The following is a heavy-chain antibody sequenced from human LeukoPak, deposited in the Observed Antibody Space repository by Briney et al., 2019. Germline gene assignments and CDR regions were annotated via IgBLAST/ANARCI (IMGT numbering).Heavy chain of an antibody. CDR2: ISHGVSTI. V-gene: IGHV3-48*03. J-gene: IGHJ4*02. CDR1: GFTFSSYE. CDR3: ARRREQVSFISRRKDQSFDY. D-gene: IGHD1-14*01. Sequence: GGSLRLSCAASGFTFSSYEMNWVRQAPGKGLEWVSYISHGVSTIYYADSVKGRFTISRDNAKNSLYLQMNSLRAEDTAVYYCARRREQVSFISRRKDQSFDYWGQGTLVTVSS.